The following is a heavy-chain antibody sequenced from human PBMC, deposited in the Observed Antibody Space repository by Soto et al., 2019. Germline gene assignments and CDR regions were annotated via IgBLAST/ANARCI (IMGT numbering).Heavy chain of an antibody. CDR3: AKDDTRTNGWYHFDY. CDR2: LNDRGDTT. J-gene: IGHJ4*02. Sequence: EVQLLESGGGLVQPGGSLRLSCAAAGFTFSYFAMGWVRQAPGRGLEWVSVLNDRGDTTYYTDSVKGRFTISRDNSKRTLYLQMNSLSVENTAIYYCAKDDTRTNGWYHFDYWGQGTLVTVSS. CDR1: GFTFSYFA. V-gene: IGHV3-23*01. D-gene: IGHD6-19*01.